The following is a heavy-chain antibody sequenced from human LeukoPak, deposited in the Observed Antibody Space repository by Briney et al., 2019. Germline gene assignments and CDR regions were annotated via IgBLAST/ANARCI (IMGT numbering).Heavy chain of an antibody. CDR3: ARVQRSWTTMVRGVIIGQSYYYYYMDV. Sequence: GGSLRLSCAASGFTFSSYWMSWVRQAPGKGLEWVANIKQDGSEKYYVDSVKGRFTISRDNAKNSLYLQMNSLRAEDTAVYYCARVQRSWTTMVRGVIIGQSYYYYYMDVWGKGTTVTISS. CDR1: GFTFSSYW. D-gene: IGHD3-10*01. CDR2: IKQDGSEK. V-gene: IGHV3-7*01. J-gene: IGHJ6*03.